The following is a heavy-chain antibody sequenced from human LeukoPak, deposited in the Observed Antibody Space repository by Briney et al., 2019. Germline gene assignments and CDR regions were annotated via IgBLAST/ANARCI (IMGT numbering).Heavy chain of an antibody. Sequence: PSETLSLTCAVYGGSFSGYYWSWIRQPPGKGLEWIGEINHSGSTNYNPSLKSRVTISVDTSKNQFSLKLSSVTAADTAVYYCSLWFGELSDYWGQGTLVTVSS. CDR3: SLWFGELSDY. CDR2: INHSGST. J-gene: IGHJ4*02. D-gene: IGHD3-10*01. CDR1: GGSFSGYY. V-gene: IGHV4-34*03.